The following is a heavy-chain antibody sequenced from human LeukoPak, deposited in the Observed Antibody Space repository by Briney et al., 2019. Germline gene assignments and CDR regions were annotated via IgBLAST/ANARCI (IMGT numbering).Heavy chain of an antibody. V-gene: IGHV3-48*03. CDR1: EFTFSSYE. D-gene: IGHD1-26*01. CDR3: ARSPWDSRLYMDV. J-gene: IGHJ6*03. CDR2: IGSSDSTT. Sequence: GGSLRLSCVASEFTFSSYEMNWVRQAPGKGLEWLSYIGSSDSTTHYADSVKGRFTISRDNAKKSVYLQMNSLRAEDTAVYYCARSPWDSRLYMDVWGKGTTVTVSS.